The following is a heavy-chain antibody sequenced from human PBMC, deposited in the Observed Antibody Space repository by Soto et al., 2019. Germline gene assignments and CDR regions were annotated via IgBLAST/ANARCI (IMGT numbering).Heavy chain of an antibody. Sequence: EVQLLESGGGLVQPGGSLRLSCAASGFTSSSYAMSWVRQAPGKGLEWVSAISGSGGSTYYADSVKGRFTISRDNSKNTLYLQMNSLRAEDTAVYYCAKDRGLHYSSGSFDYWGQGTLVTVSS. J-gene: IGHJ4*02. D-gene: IGHD6-19*01. V-gene: IGHV3-23*01. CDR2: ISGSGGST. CDR3: AKDRGLHYSSGSFDY. CDR1: GFTSSSYA.